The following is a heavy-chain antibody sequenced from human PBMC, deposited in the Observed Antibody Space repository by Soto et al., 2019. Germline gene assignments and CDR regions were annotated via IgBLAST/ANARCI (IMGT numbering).Heavy chain of an antibody. D-gene: IGHD2-2*01. CDR2: IIPIFGTA. CDR3: AKDGEVVPAAIGEGYFDY. CDR1: GGTFSSYA. V-gene: IGHV1-69*13. J-gene: IGHJ4*02. Sequence: GASVKVSCKASGGTFSSYAISWVRQAPGQGLEWMGGIIPIFGTANYAQKFQGRVTITADESTSTAYMELSSLRSEDTAVYYCAKDGEVVPAAIGEGYFDYWGQGTLVTVSS.